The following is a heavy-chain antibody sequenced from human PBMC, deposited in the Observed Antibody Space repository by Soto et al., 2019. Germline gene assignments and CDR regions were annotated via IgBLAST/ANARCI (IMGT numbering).Heavy chain of an antibody. CDR2: ISGSGGST. D-gene: IGHD5-18*01. V-gene: IGHV3-23*01. CDR3: AKGWGGYSYGPRLFLWYFQH. J-gene: IGHJ1*01. Sequence: PGGSLRLSCAASGFTFSSYAMSWVRQAPGKGLEWVSAISGSGGSTYYADSVKGRFTISRDNSKNTLYLQMNSLRAEDTAVYYCAKGWGGYSYGPRLFLWYFQHWGQGTLVTVSS. CDR1: GFTFSSYA.